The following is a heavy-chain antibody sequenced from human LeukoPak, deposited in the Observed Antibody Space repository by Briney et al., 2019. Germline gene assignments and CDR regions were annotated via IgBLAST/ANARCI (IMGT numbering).Heavy chain of an antibody. CDR1: GYTLTDYY. D-gene: IGHD2-15*01. CDR3: ARDLDIGVGSVAQYDAFDI. Sequence: GASVNVSCKASGYTLTDYYTQWLRQAAGQGLERMGWIHPNSGGTKYAQNFQGRVTMTRDTSINTAYMELTMLTYDDTAVYYCARDLDIGVGSVAQYDAFDIWGQGTKVTVSS. V-gene: IGHV1-2*02. J-gene: IGHJ3*02. CDR2: IHPNSGGT.